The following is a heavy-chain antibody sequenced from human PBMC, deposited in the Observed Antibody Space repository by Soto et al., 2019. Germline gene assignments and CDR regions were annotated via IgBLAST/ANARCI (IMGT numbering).Heavy chain of an antibody. CDR3: ARWAVAVAGTGASGMDV. J-gene: IGHJ6*02. V-gene: IGHV1-3*01. D-gene: IGHD6-19*01. CDR2: INAGNGNT. CDR1: GYTFTSYA. Sequence: ASVKVSCKASGYTFTSYAMHWVRQAPGQRLEWMGWINAGNGNTKYSQKFQGRVTITRDTSASTAYMELSSLRSEDTAVYYCARWAVAVAGTGASGMDVRGQGTTVTVSS.